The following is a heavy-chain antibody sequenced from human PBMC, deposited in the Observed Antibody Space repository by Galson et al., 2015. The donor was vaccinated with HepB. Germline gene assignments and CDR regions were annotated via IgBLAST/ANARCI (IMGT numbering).Heavy chain of an antibody. D-gene: IGHD5-12*01. CDR3: AKDLGVATTLDH. V-gene: IGHV3-30*18. Sequence: SLRLSCAASGFTFSSCGMHWVRQAPGKGLEWVAVISYDGSNKYYADSMKGRFTISRDNSKNTLYLRMNSLRAEDTAVYYCAKDLGVATTLDHWGQGTLVTVSS. CDR1: GFTFSSCG. J-gene: IGHJ4*02. CDR2: ISYDGSNK.